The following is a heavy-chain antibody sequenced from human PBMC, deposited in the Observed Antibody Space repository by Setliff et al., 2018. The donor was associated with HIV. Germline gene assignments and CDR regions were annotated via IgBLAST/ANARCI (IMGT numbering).Heavy chain of an antibody. CDR2: IKPDGSEN. Sequence: GGSLRLSCAASGFIFSKSCMSWVRQAPGKGPEWVATIKPDGSENYSVDSVKGRFTISRDNVQNSLYLQMNSLRAEDTAVYYCARILQWCTFDYWGQGTLVTVSS. D-gene: IGHD2-8*01. CDR3: ARILQWCTFDY. V-gene: IGHV3-7*03. CDR1: GFIFSKSC. J-gene: IGHJ4*02.